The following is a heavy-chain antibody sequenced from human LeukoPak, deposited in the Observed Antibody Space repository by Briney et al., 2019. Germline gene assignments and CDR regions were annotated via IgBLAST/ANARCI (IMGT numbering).Heavy chain of an antibody. CDR3: ARKYEYYYGSGSSYFDY. Sequence: PSETLSLTCTVSGGSISSSSYYWGWIRQPPVKGLEWIGSIYYSGSTYYNPSLKSRVTISVDTSKNQFSLKLSSVTAADTAVYYCARKYEYYYGSGSSYFDYWGQGTLVTVSS. CDR2: IYYSGST. D-gene: IGHD3-10*01. J-gene: IGHJ4*02. CDR1: GGSISSSSYY. V-gene: IGHV4-39*07.